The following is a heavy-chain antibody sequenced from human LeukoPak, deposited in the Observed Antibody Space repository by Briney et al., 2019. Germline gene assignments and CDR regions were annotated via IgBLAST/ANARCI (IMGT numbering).Heavy chain of an antibody. CDR3: ARGRRSSSWVDY. D-gene: IGHD6-13*01. V-gene: IGHV1-8*01. CDR1: GYTFTSYD. J-gene: IGHJ4*02. CDR2: MNPNSGNT. Sequence: ASVKVSCKASGYTFTSYDINWVRQAPGQGLEWMGWMNPNSGNTGYAQKFQGRVTMTRNTSISTAYMELSSLRSEDTAVYYCARGRRSSSWVDYWGQGTLVTVSS.